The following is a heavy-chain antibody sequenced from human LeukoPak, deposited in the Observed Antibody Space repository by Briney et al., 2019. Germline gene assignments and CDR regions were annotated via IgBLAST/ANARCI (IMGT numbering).Heavy chain of an antibody. D-gene: IGHD6-19*01. J-gene: IGHJ5*02. CDR3: ARGKICLSGTCYNWFDP. CDR1: GGSISGYY. V-gene: IGHV4-59*12. Sequence: SETLSLTCSVSGGSISGYYWSWIRQPPGKGLEWIGYIYYSGSTNYNPSLKSRVTISVDTSKNQFSLKLRSVTAADTAVYYCARGKICLSGTCYNWFDPWGQGTLVSVSS. CDR2: IYYSGST.